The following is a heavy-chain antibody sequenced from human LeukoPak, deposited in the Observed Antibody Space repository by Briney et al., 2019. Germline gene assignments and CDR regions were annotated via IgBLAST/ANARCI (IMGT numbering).Heavy chain of an antibody. J-gene: IGHJ1*01. CDR3: ARDGIAVAGFAEYFQH. D-gene: IGHD6-19*01. CDR2: IYHSGST. V-gene: IGHV4-4*02. Sequence: PSETLSLTCAVSGGSISSSNWWSWVRQPPGKGLEWIGEIYHSGSTNYNPSLKSRVTISVDKSKNQFSLKLSSVTAADTAVYYCARDGIAVAGFAEYFQHWGQGTLVTVSS. CDR1: GGSISSSNW.